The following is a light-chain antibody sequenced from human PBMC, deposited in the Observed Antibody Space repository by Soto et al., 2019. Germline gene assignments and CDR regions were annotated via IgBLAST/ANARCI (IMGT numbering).Light chain of an antibody. J-gene: IGLJ1*01. Sequence: QSALTQPRSVSGSPGQSVTISCTGTSGDVGANKYVSWYRQYPGKAPKLMIYDVNERPSGVPDRFSGSKSGNTASLIISGLQADDEGGYFCCSYGGVAYVFGTGTKVTVL. CDR3: CSYGGVAYV. V-gene: IGLV2-11*01. CDR1: SGDVGANKY. CDR2: DVN.